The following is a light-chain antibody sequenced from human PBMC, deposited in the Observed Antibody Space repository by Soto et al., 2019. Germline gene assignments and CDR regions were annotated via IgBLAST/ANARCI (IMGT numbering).Light chain of an antibody. CDR2: GAS. CDR1: QSLGRY. J-gene: IGKJ1*01. Sequence: IVLTLSPDTLSLSPGESAPLSCRATQSLGRYLAWSQQKPGQAPSLLIYGASTRATGIPARFSGSGSWTEFTLTISILHSEECSVYYCQQYNNWPRAFSQGTDVDIK. CDR3: QQYNNWPRA. V-gene: IGKV3-15*01.